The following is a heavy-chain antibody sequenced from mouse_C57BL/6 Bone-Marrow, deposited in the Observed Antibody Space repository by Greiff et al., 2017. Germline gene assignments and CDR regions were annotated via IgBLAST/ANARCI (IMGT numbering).Heavy chain of an antibody. V-gene: IGHV1-81*01. CDR3: ERGGEYAYFDY. CDR1: GYTFTNYG. CDR2: IDPRSGHT. D-gene: IGHD5-2*01. J-gene: IGHJ2*01. Sequence: VQLLQSGAELVRPGASVKLSCTASGYTFTNYGMSWVKQRPGQGLEWIGGIDPRSGHTYYNEKFQGKATLTADKSSSTANMELRSLTSEDSAVYSVERGGEYAYFDYWGQGTTLTVSS.